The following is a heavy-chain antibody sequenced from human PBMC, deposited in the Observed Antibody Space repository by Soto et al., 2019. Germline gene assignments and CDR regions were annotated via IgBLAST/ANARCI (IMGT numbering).Heavy chain of an antibody. V-gene: IGHV3-30-3*01. CDR3: ARGGDSSSSRYYYYYGMDV. CDR1: GFTFSSYA. CDR2: ISYDGSNK. D-gene: IGHD6-6*01. J-gene: IGHJ6*02. Sequence: GGSLRLSCAASGFTFSSYAMHWVRQAPGKGLEWVAVISYDGSNKYYADSVKGRFTISRDNSKNTLYLQMNSLRAEDTAVYYCARGGDSSSSRYYYYYGMDVWGQGTTVTVSS.